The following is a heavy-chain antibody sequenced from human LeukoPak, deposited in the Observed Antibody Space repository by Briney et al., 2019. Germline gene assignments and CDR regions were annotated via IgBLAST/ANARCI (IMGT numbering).Heavy chain of an antibody. CDR1: GGSINSINYY. J-gene: IGHJ4*02. CDR2: TYYSGRT. Sequence: PSETLSLTCTVSGGSINSINYYWGWIRKPQGKGLEGIGSTYYSGRTHYNPSLKSRVTISVDTSKNQFSLKLSSVTAADTAVYYCARVRYDFWSGYPYYFDYWGQGTLVTVSS. CDR3: ARVRYDFWSGYPYYFDY. D-gene: IGHD3-3*01. V-gene: IGHV4-39*07.